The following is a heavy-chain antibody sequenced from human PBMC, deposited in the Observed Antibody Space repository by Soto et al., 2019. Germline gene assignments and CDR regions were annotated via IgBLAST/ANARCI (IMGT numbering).Heavy chain of an antibody. CDR2: IYYSGRT. CDR3: ARRWGFTFDY. V-gene: IGHV4-59*08. D-gene: IGHD1-26*01. Sequence: QVQLQESGPGLVKPSETLSLTCTVSGGSISSYYWSWIRQPPGKGLEWIGDIYYSGRTNYNPSLKSRVTISVDTSKNQFSLKLSSVTAADTAVYYCARRWGFTFDYWGQGTLVTVSS. CDR1: GGSISSYY. J-gene: IGHJ4*02.